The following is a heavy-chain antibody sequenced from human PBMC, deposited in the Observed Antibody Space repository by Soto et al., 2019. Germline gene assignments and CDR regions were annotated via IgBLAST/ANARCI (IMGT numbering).Heavy chain of an antibody. V-gene: IGHV3-21*01. Sequence: EVQLVESGGGLVKPGGSLRLSCAASGFTFSSYSMNWVRQAPGKGLEWVSSISSSSSYIYYADSVKGRFTISRDNAKNSLYLQMNSLIAEDTAVYYCASDGPGRMLHLGESWCRGQGTLVTVSS. CDR1: GFTFSSYS. D-gene: IGHD3-16*01. CDR3: ASDGPGRMLHLGESWC. J-gene: IGHJ4*02. CDR2: ISSSSSYI.